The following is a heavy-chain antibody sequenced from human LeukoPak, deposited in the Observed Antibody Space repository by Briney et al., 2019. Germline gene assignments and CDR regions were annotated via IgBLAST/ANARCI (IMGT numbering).Heavy chain of an antibody. CDR1: GDSVSSNSAA. V-gene: IGHV6-1*01. J-gene: IGHJ4*02. CDR2: TFYRSKWYN. D-gene: IGHD6-19*01. CDR3: AREEESSGWSFDY. Sequence: SQTLSLTCAISGDSVSSNSAAWNWIRQSPSRGLEWLGRTFYRSKWYNDYIVSVESRINITPHTSKNHFSLQLNSVPPEDTAIYYCAREEESSGWSFDYWGQGILVTVSS.